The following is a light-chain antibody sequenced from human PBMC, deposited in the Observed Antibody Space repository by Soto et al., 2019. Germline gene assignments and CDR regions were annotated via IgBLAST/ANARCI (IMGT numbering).Light chain of an antibody. J-gene: IGKJ2*01. CDR3: QQYGSSPMYN. Sequence: EIVLTQSPGTLSLSPGERATLSCRASQSVSSSYLSWYQQKPGQAPRLLSYGASLRATGIPDRLSGSGSGTDFTLTLSRLEPEDFALYYCQQYGSSPMYNFGQRTKLQIK. V-gene: IGKV3-20*01. CDR1: QSVSSSY. CDR2: GAS.